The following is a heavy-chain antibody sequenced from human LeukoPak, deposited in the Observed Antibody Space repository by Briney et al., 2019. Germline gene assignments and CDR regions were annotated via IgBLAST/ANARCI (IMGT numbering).Heavy chain of an antibody. V-gene: IGHV3-74*01. Sequence: GGSLRLSCVASGFTFRSYWLHWVRQAPGKGLVWISHINNDGTYATYAESVKGRFTISRDNAKNTLFLQMNSLRAEDTAVYYCARINYEGDSWGQGTLVTVSS. D-gene: IGHD3-16*01. CDR2: INNDGTYA. CDR1: GFTFRSYW. J-gene: IGHJ4*02. CDR3: ARINYEGDS.